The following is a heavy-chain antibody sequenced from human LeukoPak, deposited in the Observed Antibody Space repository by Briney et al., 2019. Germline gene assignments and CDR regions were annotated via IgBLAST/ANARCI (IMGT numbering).Heavy chain of an antibody. D-gene: IGHD6-19*01. V-gene: IGHV3-66*01. CDR2: IYSGGST. CDR3: ARTVAVAETDY. CDR1: GFTVSSNY. J-gene: IGHJ4*02. Sequence: GGSLRLSCAASGFTVSSNYMSWVRQAPGNGPEWVSVIYSGGSTYYADSVKGRFTISRDNSKNTLYLQMNSLRAEDTAVYYCARTVAVAETDYWGQGTLVTVSS.